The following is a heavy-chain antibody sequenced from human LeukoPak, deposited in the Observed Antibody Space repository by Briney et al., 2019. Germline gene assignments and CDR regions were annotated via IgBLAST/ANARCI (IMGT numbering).Heavy chain of an antibody. V-gene: IGHV4-4*07. CDR1: AASIINYY. Sequence: SETLSLTCSVSAASIINYYWSWIRQPAGKGLEWIGRVSPSGNTNYNPSLKSRVSMSVDTSKNQFSLNLNSVTAADTAVYYCARGIDRSSGRWFDPWGQGTLVTVSS. CDR3: ARGIDRSSGRWFDP. D-gene: IGHD6-19*01. J-gene: IGHJ5*02. CDR2: VSPSGNT.